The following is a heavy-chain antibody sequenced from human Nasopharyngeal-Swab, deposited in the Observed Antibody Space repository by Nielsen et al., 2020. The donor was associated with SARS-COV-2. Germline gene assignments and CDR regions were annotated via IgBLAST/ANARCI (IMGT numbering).Heavy chain of an antibody. V-gene: IGHV4-61*01. CDR1: GGSVSSGSYY. CDR3: ARGFDY. CDR2: IYYSGST. Sequence: SETLSLTCTVSGGSVSSGSYYWSWIRQPPGKGLEWIGYIYYSGSTNYNPSLKSRVTISVDTSKNQFSLKLRSVTAADTAVYYCARGFDYWGQGTLVTVSS. J-gene: IGHJ4*02.